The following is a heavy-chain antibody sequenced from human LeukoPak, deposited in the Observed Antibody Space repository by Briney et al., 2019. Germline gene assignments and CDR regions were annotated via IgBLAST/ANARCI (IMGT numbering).Heavy chain of an antibody. Sequence: ASVKVSCKAFGYTFTGYYMHWVRQAPGQGLEWMGWINPNSGGTNSAQKFQGRVTMTRDTSISTAYMELSRLRSDDTAVYYCARVFANSWIFVYFHYWGQGTLVTVSS. V-gene: IGHV1-2*02. D-gene: IGHD2-2*03. CDR2: INPNSGGT. CDR3: ARVFANSWIFVYFHY. J-gene: IGHJ4*02. CDR1: GYTFTGYY.